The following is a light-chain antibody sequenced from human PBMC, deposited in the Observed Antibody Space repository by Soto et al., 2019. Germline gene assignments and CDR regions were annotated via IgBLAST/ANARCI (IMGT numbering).Light chain of an antibody. CDR1: QIVGSD. J-gene: IGKJ4*02. CDR2: DIF. CDR3: QQYNSWPRT. V-gene: IGKV3D-15*01. Sequence: EILMTQPPATLSVSPGXRATLSCTASQIVGSDLAWYPQKPGQAPRPVIYDIFTRTTGVPTRLSRSWFGTECTIANSTLPAEHVAVYYCQQYNSWPRTFSGGTKVAI.